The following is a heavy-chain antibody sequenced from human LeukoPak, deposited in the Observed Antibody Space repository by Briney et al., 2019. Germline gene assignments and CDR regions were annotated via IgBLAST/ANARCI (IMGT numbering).Heavy chain of an antibody. Sequence: SETLSLTCAVYGGSFSGYYWNWIRQSPGKGLEWIGEINHSGSPNYNPSLKRRVTISVDTSKNQFSLKLSSVTAADTAVYYCARGLSNVWGSYRYRFDPWGQGTLVTVSS. CDR1: GGSFSGYY. CDR2: INHSGSP. CDR3: ARGLSNVWGSYRYRFDP. J-gene: IGHJ5*02. D-gene: IGHD3-16*02. V-gene: IGHV4-34*01.